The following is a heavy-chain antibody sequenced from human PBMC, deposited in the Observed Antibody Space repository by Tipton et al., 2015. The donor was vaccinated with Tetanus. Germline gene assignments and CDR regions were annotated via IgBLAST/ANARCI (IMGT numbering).Heavy chain of an antibody. J-gene: IGHJ4*02. CDR2: VYHNGNT. V-gene: IGHV4-61*01. CDR3: ARANNDYPKKGPFDY. D-gene: IGHD5-12*01. CDR1: GASVSRSSHY. Sequence: LRLSCSVSGASVSRSSHYWTWIRQPPGKGPEWVGYVYHNGNTNYHPSLKGRLTISVDTSKNQFSLNLKSVITADTAIYYCARANNDYPKKGPFDYWGQGILVTVSS.